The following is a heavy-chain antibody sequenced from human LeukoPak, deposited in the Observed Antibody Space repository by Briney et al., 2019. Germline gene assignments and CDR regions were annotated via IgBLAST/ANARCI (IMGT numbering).Heavy chain of an antibody. Sequence: GASVKVSCKASGYTFSTYGINWVRQAPGHGLEWMGWISAYNGNTNYAQKLQGRVTMTTDTSTSTAYMELRSLRSDDTAVYYCARGVTVLLWFGELLETLDYWGQGTLVTVSS. CDR3: ARGVTVLLWFGELLETLDY. CDR1: GYTFSTYG. V-gene: IGHV1-18*01. J-gene: IGHJ4*02. D-gene: IGHD3-10*01. CDR2: ISAYNGNT.